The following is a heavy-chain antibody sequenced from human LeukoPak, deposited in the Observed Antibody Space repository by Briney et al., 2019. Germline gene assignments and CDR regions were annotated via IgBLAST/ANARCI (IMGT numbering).Heavy chain of an antibody. J-gene: IGHJ4*02. V-gene: IGHV3-9*01. D-gene: IGHD6-19*01. Sequence: GGSLRLSCAASGFTFSSYAMSWVRQAPGKGLEWVSDISWNSGSIGYADSVKGRFTISRDNAKNSLYLQMNSLRAEDTALYYCAKGPGIAVAGTPLEFDYWGQGTLVTVSS. CDR1: GFTFSSYA. CDR2: ISWNSGSI. CDR3: AKGPGIAVAGTPLEFDY.